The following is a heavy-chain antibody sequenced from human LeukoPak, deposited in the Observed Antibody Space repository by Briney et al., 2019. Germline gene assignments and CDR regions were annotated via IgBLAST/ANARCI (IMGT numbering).Heavy chain of an antibody. Sequence: GGSLRLSCTASGFTFGDYAMSWVRQAPGKGLECVGFIRSKAYGGTTEYAASVKGRFTISRDDSKSIAYLQMNSLRAEDTALYYCAKDIQQWRGGDGMDVWGQGTTVTVSS. CDR1: GFTFGDYA. CDR2: IRSKAYGGTT. CDR3: AKDIQQWRGGDGMDV. J-gene: IGHJ6*02. D-gene: IGHD6-19*01. V-gene: IGHV3-49*04.